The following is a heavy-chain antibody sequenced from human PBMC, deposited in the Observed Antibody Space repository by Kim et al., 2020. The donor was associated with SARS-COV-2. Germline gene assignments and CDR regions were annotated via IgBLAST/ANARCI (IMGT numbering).Heavy chain of an antibody. CDR1: GFTFSSYD. V-gene: IGHV3-13*04. J-gene: IGHJ4*02. CDR3: ARARRYYYDSSGYYYFDY. D-gene: IGHD3-22*01. CDR2: IGTAGDT. Sequence: GGSLRLSCAASGFTFSSYDMHWVRQATGKGLEWVSAIGTAGDTYYPGSVKGRFTISRENAKNSLYLQMNSLRAGDTAVYYCARARRYYYDSSGYYYFDYWGQGTQVTASS.